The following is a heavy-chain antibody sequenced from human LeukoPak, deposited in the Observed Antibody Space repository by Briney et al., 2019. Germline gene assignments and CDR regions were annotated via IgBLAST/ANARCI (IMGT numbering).Heavy chain of an antibody. CDR3: ARARPTYYDFWSGYSDFDY. Sequence: ASVKVSCKVSGYTLTELSMHWVRQAPGKGLEWMGGFDPEDGETIYAQKFQGRVTITRNTSISTAYMELSSLRSEDTAVYYCARARPTYYDFWSGYSDFDYWGQGTLVTVSS. V-gene: IGHV1-24*01. CDR2: FDPEDGET. CDR1: GYTLTELS. J-gene: IGHJ4*02. D-gene: IGHD3-3*01.